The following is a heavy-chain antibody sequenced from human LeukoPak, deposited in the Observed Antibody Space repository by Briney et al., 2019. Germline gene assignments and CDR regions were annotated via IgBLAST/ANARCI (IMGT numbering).Heavy chain of an antibody. CDR2: INSRGST. CDR1: GGAISSSDYF. J-gene: IGHJ5*02. V-gene: IGHV4-61*02. CDR3: ARYRLGWFDP. Sequence: SETLSLTCTASGGAISSSDYFWSWIRQPAGKGLEWIGRINSRGSTNYNPSLKSRVTLSVDTSKNQFSLKLTSVTVADTAVYYCARYRLGWFDPWGQGTLVTVSS. D-gene: IGHD6-25*01.